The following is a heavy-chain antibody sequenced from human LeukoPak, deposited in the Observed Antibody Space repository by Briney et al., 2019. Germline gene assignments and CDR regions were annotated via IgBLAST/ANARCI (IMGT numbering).Heavy chain of an antibody. CDR1: GGSLSTANW. CDR2: INYGGTT. V-gene: IGHV4-39*01. J-gene: IGHJ4*02. CDR3: ARYVVSGSGRFYFDY. D-gene: IGHD3-10*01. Sequence: PSGTLSLTCAVSGGSLSTANWWSWIRQPPGRELEWIASINYGGTTYYNPSLKSRVTISVDTSKNQFSLRLSSVTAADTAVYLCARYVVSGSGRFYFDYWGQGSLVTVSS.